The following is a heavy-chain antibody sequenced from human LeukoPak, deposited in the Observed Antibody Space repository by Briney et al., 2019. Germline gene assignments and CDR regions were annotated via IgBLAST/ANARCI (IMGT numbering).Heavy chain of an antibody. CDR2: INPSGGST. CDR3: ASSPMVRGVITKPPDADY. D-gene: IGHD3-10*01. J-gene: IGHJ4*02. V-gene: IGHV1-46*01. CDR1: GYTFTSYY. Sequence: ASVKVSCKASGYTFTSYYMHWVRQAPGQGLEWMGIINPSGGSTSYAQKFQGRVTMTRDTSTSTVYMELSSLRSEDTAVYYCASSPMVRGVITKPPDADYWGQGTLVTVSS.